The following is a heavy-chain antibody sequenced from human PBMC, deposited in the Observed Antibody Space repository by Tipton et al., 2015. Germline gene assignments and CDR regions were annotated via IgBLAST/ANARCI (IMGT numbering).Heavy chain of an antibody. J-gene: IGHJ4*02. CDR1: GFTFSDAW. V-gene: IGHV3-15*01. CDR3: AKGGEYSGYDLFDY. CDR2: IKSKTSGETR. D-gene: IGHD5-12*01. Sequence: SLRLSCAASGFTFSDAWMIWVRQAPGKGLEWVGRIKSKTSGETRDYAAPVKGRFTISRDDSKNTLYLQMNSLKTEDTAVYYCAKGGEYSGYDLFDYWGQGTLVTVSS.